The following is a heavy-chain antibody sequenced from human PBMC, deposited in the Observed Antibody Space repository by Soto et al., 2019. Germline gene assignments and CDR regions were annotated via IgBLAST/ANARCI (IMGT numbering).Heavy chain of an antibody. CDR1: GGSISSSNW. CDR3: ARRWGEGRVDY. Sequence: SETLSLTCAVSGGSISSSNWWSWVRQPPGKGMQWIGEIYHSGSTNYIPYLKSRATISVDKSRNQFSLKLSSVTAADTAVYYCARRWGEGRVDYWGQGTLVTVSS. V-gene: IGHV4-4*02. D-gene: IGHD3-10*01. J-gene: IGHJ4*02. CDR2: IYHSGST.